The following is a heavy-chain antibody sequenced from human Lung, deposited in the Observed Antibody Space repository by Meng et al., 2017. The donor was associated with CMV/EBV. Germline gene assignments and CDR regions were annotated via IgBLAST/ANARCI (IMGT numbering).Heavy chain of an antibody. V-gene: IGHV1-69*08. CDR2: ITPILGTA. J-gene: IGHJ4*02. Sequence: CEASGGAFSTYSISWVRQAPGQWLEWMGRITPILGTANYAQKFQGSVTIPADKSTSTAYMELSSLSSEDTAVYYCAREGTPLVLWGQGTLVTVSS. CDR1: GGAFSTYS. CDR3: AREGTPLVL. D-gene: IGHD3-10*01.